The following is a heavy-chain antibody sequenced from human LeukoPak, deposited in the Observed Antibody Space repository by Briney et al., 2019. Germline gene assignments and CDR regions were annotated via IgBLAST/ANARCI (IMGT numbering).Heavy chain of an antibody. CDR2: ISSSSSYI. D-gene: IGHD3-22*01. V-gene: IGHV3-21*01. Sequence: GGSLRLSCAASGFTFSSYSMNWVRQAPGKGLEWVSSISSSSSYIYYADSVEGRLTISRDNAKNSLYLQMNSLRAEDTAVYYCARFYYYDTRAFDYWGQGTLVTVSS. CDR1: GFTFSSYS. CDR3: ARFYYYDTRAFDY. J-gene: IGHJ4*02.